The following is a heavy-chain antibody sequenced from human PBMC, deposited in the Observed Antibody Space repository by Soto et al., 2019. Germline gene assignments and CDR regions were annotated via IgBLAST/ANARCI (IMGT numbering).Heavy chain of an antibody. CDR3: ARDGCSGSNCLNWFDP. D-gene: IGHD2-15*01. V-gene: IGHV3-30-3*01. CDR2: VSYEGSTK. J-gene: IGHJ5*02. CDR1: GFTFSSYN. Sequence: GGSLRLSCAASGFTFSSYNMNWVRQAPGKGLEWVALVSYEGSTKFYADSVKGRFTISRDNSQNTLYLQMNSLRPEDTAVYYCARDGCSGSNCLNWFDPWGQGTLVTVSS.